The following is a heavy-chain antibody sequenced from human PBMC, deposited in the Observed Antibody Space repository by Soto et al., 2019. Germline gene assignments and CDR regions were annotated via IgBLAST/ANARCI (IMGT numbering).Heavy chain of an antibody. CDR2: ISGSGGST. D-gene: IGHD4-4*01. V-gene: IGHV3-23*01. CDR3: AKPGSNYAWVYYYYGMDV. Sequence: GGSLRLSCAASGFTFSSYAMSWVRQAPGKGLEWVSAISGSGGSTYYADSVKGRFTISRDNSKNTLYLQMNSLRAEDTAVYYCAKPGSNYAWVYYYYGMDVWGQGTTVTVSS. J-gene: IGHJ6*02. CDR1: GFTFSSYA.